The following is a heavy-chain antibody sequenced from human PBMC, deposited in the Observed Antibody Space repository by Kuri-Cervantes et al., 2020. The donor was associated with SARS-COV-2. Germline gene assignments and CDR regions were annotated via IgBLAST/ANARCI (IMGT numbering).Heavy chain of an antibody. Sequence: GESLKISCAASGFTFSSYWMSWVCQAPGKGLEWVSAISGSGGSTYYADSVKGRFTISRDNSKNTLYLQMNSLRAEDTAVYYCAKAGGWYSSFFDYWGQGTLVTVSS. J-gene: IGHJ4*02. CDR1: GFTFSSYW. V-gene: IGHV3-23*01. D-gene: IGHD6-19*01. CDR3: AKAGGWYSSFFDY. CDR2: ISGSGGST.